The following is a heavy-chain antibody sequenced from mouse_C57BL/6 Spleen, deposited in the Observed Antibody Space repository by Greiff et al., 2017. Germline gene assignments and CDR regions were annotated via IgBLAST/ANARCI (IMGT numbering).Heavy chain of an antibody. J-gene: IGHJ1*03. CDR2: IRNKANGYTT. V-gene: IGHV7-3*01. CDR1: GFTFTDYY. Sequence: EVKVVESGGGLVQPGGSLSLSCAASGFTFTDYYMSWVRQPPGKALEWLGFIRNKANGYTTEYSASVKGRFTISRDNSQSILYLQMNALRAEDSATDYCAGPPITTVVADWYFDVWGTGTTVTVSS. D-gene: IGHD1-1*01. CDR3: AGPPITTVVADWYFDV.